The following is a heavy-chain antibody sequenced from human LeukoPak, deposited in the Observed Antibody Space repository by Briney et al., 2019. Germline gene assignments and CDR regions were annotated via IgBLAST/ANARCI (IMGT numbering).Heavy chain of an antibody. Sequence: ASVKVSCKVSGYTLTELSMHWVRQAPGKGLEWMGGLDPEDGETIYAQKFQGRVTMTEDTSTVTAYMELSSLRSEDTAVYYCATGRLRYGSGSYYGAEAFDYWGQGTLVTVSS. V-gene: IGHV1-24*01. CDR2: LDPEDGET. J-gene: IGHJ4*02. CDR3: ATGRLRYGSGSYYGAEAFDY. D-gene: IGHD3-10*01. CDR1: GYTLTELS.